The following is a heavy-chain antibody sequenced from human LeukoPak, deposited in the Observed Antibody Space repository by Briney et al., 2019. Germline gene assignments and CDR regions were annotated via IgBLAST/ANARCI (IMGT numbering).Heavy chain of an antibody. CDR2: VNASNSHT. V-gene: IGHV1-3*01. CDR1: GYAFTNYA. CDR3: ARDLKRDCSSTSCYSTHYYYYYGMDV. D-gene: IGHD2-2*01. Sequence: ASVKVSCKASGYAFTNYAIQWVRQAPGQRLEWMGWVNASNSHTRYSPKFQGRVTITADESTSTAYMELSSLRSEDTAVYYCARDLKRDCSSTSCYSTHYYYYYGMDVWGQGTTVTVSS. J-gene: IGHJ6*02.